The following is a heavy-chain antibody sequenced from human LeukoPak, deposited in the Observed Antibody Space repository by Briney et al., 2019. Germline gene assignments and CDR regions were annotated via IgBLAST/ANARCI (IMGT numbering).Heavy chain of an antibody. D-gene: IGHD1-1*01. CDR1: GFTFSSYS. V-gene: IGHV3-21*01. Sequence: GGSLRLSCAASGFTFSSYSMNWVRQAPGKGLEWVSSISSSSSYIYYADSVKGRFTISRDNAKNSLHLQMNSLRAEDTAVYYCARAQYNWNDLYYFDYWGQGTLVTVSS. J-gene: IGHJ4*02. CDR2: ISSSSSYI. CDR3: ARAQYNWNDLYYFDY.